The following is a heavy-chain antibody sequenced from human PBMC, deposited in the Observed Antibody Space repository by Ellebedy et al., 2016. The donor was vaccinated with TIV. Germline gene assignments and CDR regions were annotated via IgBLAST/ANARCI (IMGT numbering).Heavy chain of an antibody. V-gene: IGHV3-74*01. D-gene: IGHD4-17*01. Sequence: GGSLRLSCAASGFTFSSYWMHWVRQAPGKGLVWVSRINSDGSSTSYADSVKGRFTISRDNAKNSLYLQMNSLRAEDTAVYYCARLPRGYGDYPTFDYWGQGTLVTVSS. J-gene: IGHJ4*02. CDR2: INSDGSST. CDR1: GFTFSSYW. CDR3: ARLPRGYGDYPTFDY.